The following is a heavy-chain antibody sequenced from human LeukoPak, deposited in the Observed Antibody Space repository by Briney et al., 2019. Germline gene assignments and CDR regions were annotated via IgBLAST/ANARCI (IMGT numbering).Heavy chain of an antibody. V-gene: IGHV3-23*01. Sequence: SGGSLRLSCAASGFTFSSYAMSWVRQAPGKGLEWVSTISDSVSGTYYADSVKGRFTISRDNAKNSLYLQMNSLRAEDTAVYYCARDYLARTYGDLKHDAFDIWGQGTMVTVSS. D-gene: IGHD4-17*01. J-gene: IGHJ3*02. CDR1: GFTFSSYA. CDR3: ARDYLARTYGDLKHDAFDI. CDR2: ISDSVSGT.